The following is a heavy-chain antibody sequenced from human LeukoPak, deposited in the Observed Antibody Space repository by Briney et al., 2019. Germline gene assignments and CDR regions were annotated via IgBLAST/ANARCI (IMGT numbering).Heavy chain of an antibody. V-gene: IGHV3-53*01. D-gene: IGHD6-19*01. Sequence: GGSLRLYCAASGFTVSSNYMSWVRQAPGKGLEWVSVICSGGRTYYADSVKGRFTISRDNSKNTLYLQMNSLRAEDTAVYYCARVRAVACIRYWDFDLWGRGTLVTVSS. CDR2: ICSGGRT. CDR1: GFTVSSNY. CDR3: ARVRAVACIRYWDFDL. J-gene: IGHJ2*01.